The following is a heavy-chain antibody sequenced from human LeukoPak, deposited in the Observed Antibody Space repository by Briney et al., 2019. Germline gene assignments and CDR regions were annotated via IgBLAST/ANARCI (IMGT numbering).Heavy chain of an antibody. V-gene: IGHV3-30-3*01. CDR1: GFTFSSYA. CDR2: ISYDGSNK. D-gene: IGHD5-24*01. CDR3: AREDSYHHFFDY. Sequence: GGSLRLSCAASGFTFSSYAMHWVRQAPGKGLEWVAVISYDGSNKYYADSVKGRFTISRDNSKNTLYLQMNSLRAEDTAVYYCAREDSYHHFFDYWGQGTLVTVSS. J-gene: IGHJ4*02.